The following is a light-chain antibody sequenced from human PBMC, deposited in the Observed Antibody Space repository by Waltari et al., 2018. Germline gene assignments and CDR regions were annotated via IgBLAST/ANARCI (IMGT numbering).Light chain of an antibody. V-gene: IGLV1-44*01. Sequence: QSVLTQPPSASGTPGQRVTISCSGTSSTIGLSYVTWYQPLSGTAPKLPLYANNPRPSGVPDRFSGSKSDTSASLVISGLQSEDEADYYCAAWDDSLRSVLFGGGTKLTVL. CDR3: AAWDDSLRSVL. J-gene: IGLJ2*01. CDR2: ANN. CDR1: SSTIGLSY.